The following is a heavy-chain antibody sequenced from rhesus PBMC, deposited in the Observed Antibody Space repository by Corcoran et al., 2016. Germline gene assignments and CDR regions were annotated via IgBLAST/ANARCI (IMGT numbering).Heavy chain of an antibody. D-gene: IGHD6-37*01. CDR1: SGSISGYY. Sequence: QVQLPESGPGLVKPSETLSLTCAVSSGSISGYYWSWIRQPPGKGLEWIGRIYGSGRTTEYNPSLKSRVTISTDTSKNQCSLKLSSVTAADTAVYFCARRPNSGDWSLDYWGQGVLVTVSS. J-gene: IGHJ4*01. CDR2: IYGSGRTT. V-gene: IGHV4-160*01. CDR3: ARRPNSGDWSLDY.